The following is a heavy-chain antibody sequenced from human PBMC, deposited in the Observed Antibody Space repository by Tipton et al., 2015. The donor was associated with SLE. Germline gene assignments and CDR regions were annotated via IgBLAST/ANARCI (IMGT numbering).Heavy chain of an antibody. D-gene: IGHD5-18*01. CDR1: GGSFSGYY. J-gene: IGHJ3*02. CDR2: IYYSGST. V-gene: IGHV4-34*01. Sequence: LRLSCAVYGGSFSGYYWGWIRQPPGKGLEWIGSIYYSGSTYYNPSLKSRVTISVDTSKNQFSLKLSSVTAADTAVYYCAKPRGGYSNAFDIWGQGTMVTVSS. CDR3: AKPRGGYSNAFDI.